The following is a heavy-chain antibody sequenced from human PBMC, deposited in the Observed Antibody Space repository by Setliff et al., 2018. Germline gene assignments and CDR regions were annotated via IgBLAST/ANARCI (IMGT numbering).Heavy chain of an antibody. CDR3: ARDPGGPIAAAGTVDY. V-gene: IGHV3-7*01. Sequence: GGSLRLSCAASGFTFSSYWMSWVRQAPGKGLEWVANIKQDGSEKYYVDSVKGRFTISRDNAKNSLYLQMNSLRAEDTAVYYCARDPGGPIAAAGTVDYWGQGTLVTVSS. CDR1: GFTFSSYW. CDR2: IKQDGSEK. J-gene: IGHJ4*02. D-gene: IGHD6-13*01.